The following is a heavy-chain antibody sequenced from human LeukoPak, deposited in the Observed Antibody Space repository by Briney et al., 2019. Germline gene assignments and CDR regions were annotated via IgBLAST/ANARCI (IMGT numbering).Heavy chain of an antibody. CDR2: VNPYSGDT. CDR1: GYIFTDYY. CDR3: ASLTYYYDSSGYYPRGFQH. J-gene: IGHJ1*01. D-gene: IGHD3-22*01. V-gene: IGHV1-2*02. Sequence: ASVKVSCKASGYIFTDYYIHWVRQAPGQGLEWMGWVNPYSGDTNYAQKFQGRVTMTRDTSISTAYMELSRLRSDDTAVYYCASLTYYYDSSGYYPRGFQHWGQGTLVTVSS.